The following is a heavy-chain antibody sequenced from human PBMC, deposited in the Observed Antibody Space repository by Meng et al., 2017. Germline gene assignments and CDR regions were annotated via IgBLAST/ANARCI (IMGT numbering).Heavy chain of an antibody. V-gene: IGHV1-69*01. CDR1: GGTFSSYA. CDR2: IIPIFGTA. CDR3: ARESWFDP. Sequence: VRLVQLGAEVKKPGSEVKGSCKAAGGTFSSYAISWVRQAPGKGLEWMGGIIPIFGTANYAQKFQGRVTITADESTSTAYMELSSLRSEDTAVYYCARESWFDPWGQGTLVTVSS. J-gene: IGHJ5*02.